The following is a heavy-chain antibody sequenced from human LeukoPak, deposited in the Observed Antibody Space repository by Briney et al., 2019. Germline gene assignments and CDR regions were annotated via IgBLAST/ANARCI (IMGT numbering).Heavy chain of an antibody. Sequence: PSETLSLTCTVSGGSISSSSYYWGWIRQPPGKGLEWIGSIYYSGSTYYNPSLKSRVTISVDTSKNQFSLKLSSVTAADTAVYYCARHGYCSSTSCSDYYYGMDVWGQGTTVTVSS. J-gene: IGHJ6*02. D-gene: IGHD2-2*03. CDR2: IYYSGST. CDR3: ARHGYCSSTSCSDYYYGMDV. CDR1: GGSISSSSYY. V-gene: IGHV4-39*01.